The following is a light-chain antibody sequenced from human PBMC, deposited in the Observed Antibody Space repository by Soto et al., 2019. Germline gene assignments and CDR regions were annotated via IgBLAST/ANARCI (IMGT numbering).Light chain of an antibody. CDR2: DVS. CDR3: SSYASSSTLDVL. Sequence: QSVLTQPASVSGSPGQSITISCTGTSSDVGGYNYVSWYQQHPGKAPKLMIYDVSNRPSGVSTRFSGSKSGNTASLTISGLQAEDEADYYCSSYASSSTLDVLFGGGTKLTVL. V-gene: IGLV2-14*01. J-gene: IGLJ2*01. CDR1: SSDVGGYNY.